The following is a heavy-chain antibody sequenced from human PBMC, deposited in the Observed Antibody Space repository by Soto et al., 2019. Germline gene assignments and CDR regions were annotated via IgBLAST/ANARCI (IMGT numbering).Heavy chain of an antibody. CDR3: ARDLVVVAARGLRSYYGMDV. D-gene: IGHD2-15*01. V-gene: IGHV3-66*01. Sequence: EVPLVESGGGLVQPGGSLRLSCAASGFTVSSNYMSWVRQAPGKGLEWVSVIYRGGSTYYADSVKGRFTISRDNSKNTLYLQMNSLRAEDTAVYYCARDLVVVAARGLRSYYGMDVWGQGTTVTVSS. J-gene: IGHJ6*02. CDR2: IYRGGST. CDR1: GFTVSSNY.